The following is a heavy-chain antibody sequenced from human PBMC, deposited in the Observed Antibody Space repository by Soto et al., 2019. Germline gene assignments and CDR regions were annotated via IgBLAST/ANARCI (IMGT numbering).Heavy chain of an antibody. CDR1: GLSLSTSGVG. Sequence: QITLKESGPPLVKRTQTLTLTCTFSGLSLSTSGVGVGWIRQPPGKALEWLALIYWDDYKRYSPSLKSRLTITKDTSKNQVVLTMTNMDPVDTATYFCTHAYYSGYDIHDAFHIWGQGTMVTVSS. V-gene: IGHV2-5*02. J-gene: IGHJ3*02. D-gene: IGHD5-12*01. CDR2: IYWDDYK. CDR3: THAYYSGYDIHDAFHI.